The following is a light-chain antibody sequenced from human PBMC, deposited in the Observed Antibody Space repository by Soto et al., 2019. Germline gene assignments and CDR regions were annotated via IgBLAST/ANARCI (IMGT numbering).Light chain of an antibody. Sequence: QSALTQPPSASGSPGQSVAISCTGTSSDVGGYNFVSWYQQHPGKAPKLIISEVSKRPSGVPDRFSGSKSGNTASLTVSGLQAEDEADYYCSSHAGSKNPFVFGTGTKLTVL. CDR1: SSDVGGYNF. V-gene: IGLV2-8*01. CDR3: SSHAGSKNPFV. CDR2: EVS. J-gene: IGLJ1*01.